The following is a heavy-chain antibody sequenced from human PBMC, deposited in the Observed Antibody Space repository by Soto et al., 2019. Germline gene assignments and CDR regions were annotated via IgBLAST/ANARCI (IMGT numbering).Heavy chain of an antibody. CDR3: ARVAGYCSSTSCYAAGYYYYYGMDV. D-gene: IGHD2-2*01. CDR1: GFTFSSYG. CDR2: INWDGGST. J-gene: IGHJ6*02. V-gene: IGHV3-20*04. Sequence: PGGSLRLSCAASGFTFSSYGMHWVRQAPGKGLEWVSGINWDGGSTGYADSVKGRFTISRDNAKNSLYLQMNSLRAEDTALYYCARVAGYCSSTSCYAAGYYYYYGMDVWGQGTTVTVSS.